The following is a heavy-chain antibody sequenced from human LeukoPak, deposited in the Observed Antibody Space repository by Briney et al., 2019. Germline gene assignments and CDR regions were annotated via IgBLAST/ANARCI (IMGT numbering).Heavy chain of an antibody. CDR2: IYYSGST. CDR1: GGSISSGDHY. J-gene: IGHJ4*02. D-gene: IGHD2-15*01. V-gene: IGHV4-30-4*08. Sequence: SETLSLTCTVSGGSISSGDHYWSWIRQPPGKGLEYIGYIYYSGSTYYNPSLKSRATISVDTSKNQFSLKLSSVTAADTAVYYCARGVPAATLDYWGQGTLVTVSS. CDR3: ARGVPAATLDY.